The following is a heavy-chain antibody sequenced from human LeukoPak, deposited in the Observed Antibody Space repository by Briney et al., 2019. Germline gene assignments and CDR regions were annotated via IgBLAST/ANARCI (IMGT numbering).Heavy chain of an antibody. J-gene: IGHJ4*02. CDR3: ATSIAVAANGFDY. V-gene: IGHV1-24*01. CDR1: GYTLTEIS. D-gene: IGHD6-19*01. Sequence: ASVKVSCKVSGYTLTEISMHWVRHAPGEGLEWRGGFDPEDGEIIYAQKFQGRVTMTEDTSTDTAYMELSSLRSEDTAVYYCATSIAVAANGFDYWGQGTQVTVSS. CDR2: FDPEDGEI.